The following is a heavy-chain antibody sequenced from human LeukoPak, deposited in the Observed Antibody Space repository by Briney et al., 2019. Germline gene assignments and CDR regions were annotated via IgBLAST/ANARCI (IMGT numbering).Heavy chain of an antibody. CDR3: TTAERRYYSHDF. V-gene: IGHV3-15*01. Sequence: GGSLRLSCTVSGLSFSTAWISWIRQAPGKGLGWVGRIKSNTDGGTVNCAAPVKGRFTISRDDSKNTVFLQMNSLETEDRAMYFCTTAERRYYSHDFWGQGTLVTVSS. CDR1: GLSFSTAW. J-gene: IGHJ4*02. D-gene: IGHD3-10*01. CDR2: IKSNTDGGTV.